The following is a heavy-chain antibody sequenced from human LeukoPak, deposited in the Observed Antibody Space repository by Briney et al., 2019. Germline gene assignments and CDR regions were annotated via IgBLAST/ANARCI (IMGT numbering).Heavy chain of an antibody. V-gene: IGHV3-21*01. D-gene: IGHD6-19*01. CDR3: ARDRSSGWYLRDAFDI. Sequence: GGSLRLSCAASGFTFSSYSMNWVRQAPGKGLEWVSSISSTSIYIFYADSVKGRFTISRDNAKNSLYLQMNSLRAEDTAVYYCARDRSSGWYLRDAFDIWGQGTMVTVSS. J-gene: IGHJ3*02. CDR2: ISSTSIYI. CDR1: GFTFSSYS.